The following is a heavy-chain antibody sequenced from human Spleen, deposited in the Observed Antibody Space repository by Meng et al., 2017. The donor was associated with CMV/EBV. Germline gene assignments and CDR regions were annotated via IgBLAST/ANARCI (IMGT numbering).Heavy chain of an antibody. CDR2: IYYSGST. D-gene: IGHD6-13*01. CDR1: GGSISSYY. J-gene: IGHJ4*02. V-gene: IGHV4-59*01. Sequence: SETLSLACTVSGGSISSYYWSWIRQPPGKGLEWIGYIYYSGSTNYNPSLKSRVTISVDTSKNQFSPKLSSVTAADTAVYYCARCIIAAAAPDYWGQGTLVTVSS. CDR3: ARCIIAAAAPDY.